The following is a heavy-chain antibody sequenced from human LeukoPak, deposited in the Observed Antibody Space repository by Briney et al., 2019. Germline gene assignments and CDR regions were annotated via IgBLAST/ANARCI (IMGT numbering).Heavy chain of an antibody. J-gene: IGHJ4*02. CDR1: GGTFSSYA. Sequence: RASVKVSCKASGGTFSSYAISWVRQAPGQGLEWMGGIIPIFGTANYAQKFQGRVTITADESTSTAYMELSSLRSEDTAVYYCASGSYYEVASYYFDYWGQGTLVTVSS. CDR3: ASGSYYEVASYYFDY. V-gene: IGHV1-69*13. D-gene: IGHD1-26*01. CDR2: IIPIFGTA.